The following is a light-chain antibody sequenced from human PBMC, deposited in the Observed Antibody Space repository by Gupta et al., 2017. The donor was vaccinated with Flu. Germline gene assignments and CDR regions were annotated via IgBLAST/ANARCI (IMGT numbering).Light chain of an antibody. Sequence: SYELTQPPSVSVSPGQTARITCSGDALPKQYAYWYQQQPGHAPALVIYKDNERPSGIPERFSGSSSGTTATLTISXGXPEDEAXYYCQSADSSGTYPVVFGGGTKLTGL. CDR2: KDN. CDR1: ALPKQY. CDR3: QSADSSGTYPVV. V-gene: IGLV3-25*02. J-gene: IGLJ2*01.